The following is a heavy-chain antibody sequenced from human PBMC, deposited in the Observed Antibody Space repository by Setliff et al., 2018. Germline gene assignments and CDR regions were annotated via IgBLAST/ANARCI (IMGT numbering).Heavy chain of an antibody. CDR3: ARYSSPYYYMDV. D-gene: IGHD5-18*01. V-gene: IGHV4-31*03. CDR1: GGSITTGGYY. Sequence: SETLSLTCTVSGGSITTGGYYWSWIRQHPGEGLEWIGYIYHSGTTYYNPSLESRVRLSVDTSNSQSSLKLSSVTAADRAIYFCARYSSPYYYMDVWGTGIAVTVSS. J-gene: IGHJ6*03. CDR2: IYHSGTT.